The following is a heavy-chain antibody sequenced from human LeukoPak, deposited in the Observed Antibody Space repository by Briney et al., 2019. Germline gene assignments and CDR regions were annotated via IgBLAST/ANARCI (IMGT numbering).Heavy chain of an antibody. CDR3: AKRLRDPRAFDY. CDR2: ISSTSSTM. J-gene: IGHJ4*02. V-gene: IGHV3-23*01. Sequence: GGSLRLSCAASGFTFSNYAMNWVRQAPGKRREWVAGISSTSSTMNYADPVKGRFTISRDNSKNTVYLQMNSLTAEDTALYYCAKRLRDPRAFDYWGQGTLVTVSS. CDR1: GFTFSNYA. D-gene: IGHD2-21*02.